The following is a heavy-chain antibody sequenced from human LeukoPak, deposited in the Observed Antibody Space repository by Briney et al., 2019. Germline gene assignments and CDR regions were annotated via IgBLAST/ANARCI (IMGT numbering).Heavy chain of an antibody. CDR3: ARGKRIYPDY. CDR2: INPNSGGT. V-gene: IGHV1-2*02. CDR1: GYTFTGYY. J-gene: IGHJ4*02. Sequence: ASVKVSCKASGYTFTGYYMHWVRQAPGQGLEGMGWINPNSGGTNYEQKFQGRGTMTRGTSISTAYMELSRLRSDDTAVYYCARGKRIYPDYWGQGTLVTVSS. D-gene: IGHD2/OR15-2a*01.